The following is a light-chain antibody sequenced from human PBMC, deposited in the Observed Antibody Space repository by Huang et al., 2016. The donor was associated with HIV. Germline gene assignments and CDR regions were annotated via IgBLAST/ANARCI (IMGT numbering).Light chain of an antibody. J-gene: IGKJ4*01. V-gene: IGKV1-39*01. CDR1: QTIKYY. CDR2: AAP. Sequence: IQMTQSPSSLSASVGDRVTITCRASQTIKYYLNWYQQKPGKAPDLLIYAAPSLHSGVPARFSGSGSGTDFTLTISSLQPEDFATYYCQQSYTTPVTFGGGTKVEI. CDR3: QQSYTTPVT.